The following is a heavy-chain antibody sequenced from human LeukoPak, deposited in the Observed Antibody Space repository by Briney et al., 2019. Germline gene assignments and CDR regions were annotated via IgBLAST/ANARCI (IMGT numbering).Heavy chain of an antibody. CDR2: IYYSGST. V-gene: IGHV4-39*01. J-gene: IGHJ4*02. Sequence: PSETLSLTCTVSGGSISSSSYYWGWIRQPPGKGLEWIGSIYYSGSTYYNPSLKSRVTISVDTSKNQFSLKLSSVTAADTAVYYCARGATDFYDFWSNWGKGTLVTVSS. CDR3: ARGATDFYDFWSN. D-gene: IGHD3-3*01. CDR1: GGSISSSSYY.